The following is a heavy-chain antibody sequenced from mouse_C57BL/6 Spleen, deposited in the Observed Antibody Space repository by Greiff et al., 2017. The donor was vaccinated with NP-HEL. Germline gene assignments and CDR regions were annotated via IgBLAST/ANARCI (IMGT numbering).Heavy chain of an antibody. CDR1: GYTFTSYW. J-gene: IGHJ2*01. D-gene: IGHD6-1*01. CDR3: ARRADRNYLDY. Sequence: QVQLQQPGAELVRPGSSVKLSCKASGYTFTSYWMHWVKQRPKQGLEWIGNIDPSDSETHYNQKFKDKATLTVDKSSSTAYMQLSSLTSEDSAVYYCARRADRNYLDYWGQGTTLTVSS. CDR2: IDPSDSET. V-gene: IGHV1-52*01.